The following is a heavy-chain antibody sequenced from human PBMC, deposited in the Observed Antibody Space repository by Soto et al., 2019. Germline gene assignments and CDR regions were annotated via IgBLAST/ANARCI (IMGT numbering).Heavy chain of an antibody. Sequence: ASVKVSCKASGYTFTSYDINWVRQATGQGLEWMGWMNPNSGNTGYAQKFQGRVTMTRNTSISTAYMELSSLRSEDTAVYYCARGQARSITIFGVVIDTPRYGMDVWGQGTTVTVSS. D-gene: IGHD3-3*01. CDR2: MNPNSGNT. V-gene: IGHV1-8*01. CDR3: ARGQARSITIFGVVIDTPRYGMDV. J-gene: IGHJ6*02. CDR1: GYTFTSYD.